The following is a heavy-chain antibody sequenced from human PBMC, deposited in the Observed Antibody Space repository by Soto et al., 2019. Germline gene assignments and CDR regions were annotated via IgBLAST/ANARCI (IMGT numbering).Heavy chain of an antibody. V-gene: IGHV3-33*01. CDR1: GFTFSSYG. J-gene: IGHJ1*01. CDR3: ARERGYGDYGEVEYFQH. Sequence: QVQLVESGGGVVQPGRSLRLSCAASGFTFSSYGMHWVRQAPGKGLEWVAVIWYDGSNKYYADSVKGRFTISRDNSKNTLYLQMNSLRAEDTAVYYCARERGYGDYGEVEYFQHWGQGTLVTVSS. CDR2: IWYDGSNK. D-gene: IGHD4-17*01.